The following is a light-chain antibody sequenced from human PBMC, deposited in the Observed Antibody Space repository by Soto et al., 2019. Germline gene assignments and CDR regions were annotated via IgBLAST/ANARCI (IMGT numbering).Light chain of an antibody. J-gene: IGKJ1*01. CDR2: DAS. CDR1: QSISSW. V-gene: IGKV1-5*01. Sequence: DIQMTQSPSTLSASVGDRVTITCGASQSISSWLAWYQQKPGKAPKLLIYDASTLQSGVPSRFSGSGSGTEFTLTISSLQPDDFATYYCQQYDIYSRTFGQGTKVDIK. CDR3: QQYDIYSRT.